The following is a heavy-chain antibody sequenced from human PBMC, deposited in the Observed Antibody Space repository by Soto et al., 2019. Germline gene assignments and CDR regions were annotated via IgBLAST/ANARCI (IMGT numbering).Heavy chain of an antibody. Sequence: EVQLVESGGGLVKPGGSLRLSCAASGFTFSSYSMNWVRQTPGKGLEWVSSISSSSSYIYYADSVKGRFTISRDNAKNSLYLQMNSLRAEDTVVYYCARDHHSSFIPHRSHGMHVWGQGTTVTVSS. D-gene: IGHD6-6*01. CDR1: GFTFSSYS. CDR2: ISSSSSYI. J-gene: IGHJ6*02. CDR3: ARDHHSSFIPHRSHGMHV. V-gene: IGHV3-21*01.